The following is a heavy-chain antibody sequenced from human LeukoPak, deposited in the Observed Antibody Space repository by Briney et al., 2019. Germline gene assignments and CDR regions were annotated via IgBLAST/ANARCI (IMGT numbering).Heavy chain of an antibody. Sequence: SETLSLTCTVSGGSISSYYWSWIRQPAGKGLEWIGRIFTSGSTNYNPSLKSRVTISVDTSKNQFSLKLSSVTAADTAVYYCARWDIRDYGGLFDYWGQGTLVTVSS. V-gene: IGHV4-4*07. CDR3: ARWDIRDYGGLFDY. D-gene: IGHD4-23*01. CDR2: IFTSGST. J-gene: IGHJ4*02. CDR1: GGSISSYY.